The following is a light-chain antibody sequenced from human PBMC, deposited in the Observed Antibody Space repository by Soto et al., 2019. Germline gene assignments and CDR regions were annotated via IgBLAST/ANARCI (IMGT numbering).Light chain of an antibody. CDR2: KAS. CDR1: QSISTW. CDR3: QQYINRWT. Sequence: DIQMTQSPSTLSASVGDRVTITCRASQSISTWLAWYQQKPGKAPKLLIYKASSLESGVPSRFSGSGSGTELTLTISSLQPDDSATYYCQQYINRWTFGQGTKVEIK. V-gene: IGKV1-5*03. J-gene: IGKJ1*01.